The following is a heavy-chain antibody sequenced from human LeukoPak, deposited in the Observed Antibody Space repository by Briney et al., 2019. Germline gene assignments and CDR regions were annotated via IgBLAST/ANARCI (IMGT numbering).Heavy chain of an antibody. D-gene: IGHD3-9*01. CDR1: GFSLSTSGVG. CDR3: AHSSAGGTFDKLRYFDWLLPQDYYYGMDV. Sequence: SGPTLVKPTQTLTLTCTFSGFSLSTSGVGVGWIRQPPGKALEWLALIYWDDDKRYSPSLKSRLTITKDTSKNQVVLTMTNMDPVDTATYYCAHSSAGGTFDKLRYFDWLLPQDYYYGMDVWGQGTTVTVSS. V-gene: IGHV2-5*02. CDR2: IYWDDDK. J-gene: IGHJ6*02.